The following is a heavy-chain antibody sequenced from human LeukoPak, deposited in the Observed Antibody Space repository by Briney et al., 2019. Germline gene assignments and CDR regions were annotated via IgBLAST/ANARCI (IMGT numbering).Heavy chain of an antibody. CDR1: GGSISSGGYY. CDR3: ARGYDFGAFDI. CDR2: IYHSGST. D-gene: IGHD3-3*01. J-gene: IGHJ3*02. Sequence: PSETLSLTCTVSGGSISSGGYYWSWIRQPPGKGLEWIGYIYHSGSTYYNPSLKSRVTISVDRSKNQFSLKLSSVTAADTAVYYCARGYDFGAFDIWGQGTMVTVSS. V-gene: IGHV4-30-2*01.